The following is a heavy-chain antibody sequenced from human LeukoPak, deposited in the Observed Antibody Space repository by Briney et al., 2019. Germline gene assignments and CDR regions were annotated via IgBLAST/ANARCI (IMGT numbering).Heavy chain of an antibody. CDR3: ARDPAVLYYFDY. J-gene: IGHJ4*02. D-gene: IGHD2-8*02. Sequence: SVKVSCKASGGTFSSYAISWVRQAPGQGLEWMGGIIPIFGTANYAQKFQGRVTITADESTSTAYMELSSLRSDDTAVYYCARDPAVLYYFDYWGQGTLVTVSS. V-gene: IGHV1-69*13. CDR2: IIPIFGTA. CDR1: GGTFSSYA.